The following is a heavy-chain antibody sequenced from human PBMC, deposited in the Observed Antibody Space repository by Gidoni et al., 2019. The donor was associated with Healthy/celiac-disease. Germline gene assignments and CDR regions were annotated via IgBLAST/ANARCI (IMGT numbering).Heavy chain of an antibody. CDR3: AKDGGYCSGGSCSGGDY. V-gene: IGHV3-30*18. CDR1: GFTFSSYG. Sequence: QVQLVESGGGVVQPGRSLRLSCAASGFTFSSYGMHWVRQAPGNGLEWVAVISYDGSNKYYADSVKGRFTISRDNSKNTLYLQMNSLRAEDTAVYYCAKDGGYCSGGSCSGGDYWGQGTLVTVSS. J-gene: IGHJ4*02. CDR2: ISYDGSNK. D-gene: IGHD2-15*01.